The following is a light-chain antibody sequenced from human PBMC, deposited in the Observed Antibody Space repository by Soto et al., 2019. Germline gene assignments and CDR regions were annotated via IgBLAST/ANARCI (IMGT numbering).Light chain of an antibody. J-gene: IGLJ2*01. CDR3: SSSTSSHTLI. CDR1: RSDVGGSNY. V-gene: IGLV2-14*03. Sequence: QSALTQPASVSGSPGQSITISCTGTRSDVGGSNYVSWYQQHPSRAPKLIIYDVTDRPSGVSNRFSGSKSGNTAYLTISGLQAEDEADYHCSSSTSSHTLIFGGGTKLTVL. CDR2: DVT.